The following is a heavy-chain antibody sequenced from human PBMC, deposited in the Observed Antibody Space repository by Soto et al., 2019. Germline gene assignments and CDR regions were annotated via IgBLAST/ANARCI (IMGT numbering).Heavy chain of an antibody. D-gene: IGHD1-26*01. Sequence: TSETLSLTCTVSGGSISSRDYYWGWIRQPPGKGQEWLGFFYSGGSTYYNPSLKSRVTISADTPKTQFSLKLSSVTAADTAVYYCARSKLGIYAGYFDYWGQGILVTVSS. J-gene: IGHJ4*02. CDR3: ARSKLGIYAGYFDY. V-gene: IGHV4-39*01. CDR2: FYSGGST. CDR1: GGSISSRDYY.